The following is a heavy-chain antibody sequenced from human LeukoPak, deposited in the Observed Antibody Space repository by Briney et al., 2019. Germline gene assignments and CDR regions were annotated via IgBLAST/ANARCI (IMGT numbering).Heavy chain of an antibody. V-gene: IGHV5-51*01. D-gene: IGHD3-10*01. CDR2: IYPGDSDT. Sequence: GESLKISCKGSGYSFTSYWLAWVRQVPGKGLEWMGIIYPGDSDTRYSPPFQGQVTISADKSISTAYLQWSSLKASDTAMYYCARRGEYTKGTYCYYMDVWGKGTTVTVSS. J-gene: IGHJ6*03. CDR3: ARRGEYTKGTYCYYMDV. CDR1: GYSFTSYW.